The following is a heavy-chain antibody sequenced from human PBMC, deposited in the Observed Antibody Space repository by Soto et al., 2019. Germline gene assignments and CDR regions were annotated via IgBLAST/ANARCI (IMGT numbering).Heavy chain of an antibody. CDR3: ARYRYYGSGTYYNFYSGMDV. V-gene: IGHV4-30-4*01. J-gene: IGHJ6*02. CDR1: GGSINRGDYY. CDR2: IFHSGST. D-gene: IGHD3-10*01. Sequence: PSETLSLTCTVSGGSINRGDYYWTWVRQPPGKGLEWIGNIFHSGSTYYTPSLQSRVTISLDTSKNHFSLKLSSVTPADTAVYYCARYRYYGSGTYYNFYSGMDVWGQGTTVTVSS.